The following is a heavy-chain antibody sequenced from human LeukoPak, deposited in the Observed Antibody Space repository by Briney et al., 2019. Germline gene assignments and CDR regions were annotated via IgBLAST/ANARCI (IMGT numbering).Heavy chain of an antibody. Sequence: ASVKVSCKASGYTFISYGFSWVRQAPGQGLEWMGWISAYNGNTNYAQKLQGRVTMTIDTSTSAAYMELSSLRSEDTAVYYCARVGDFGDYGGADWGQGTLVTVSS. CDR3: ARVGDFGDYGGAD. CDR1: GYTFISYG. CDR2: ISAYNGNT. D-gene: IGHD4-17*01. J-gene: IGHJ4*02. V-gene: IGHV1-18*01.